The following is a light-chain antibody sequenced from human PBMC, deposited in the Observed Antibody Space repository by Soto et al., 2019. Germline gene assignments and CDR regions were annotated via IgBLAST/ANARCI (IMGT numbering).Light chain of an antibody. V-gene: IGKV1-5*03. Sequence: DIQMTQSPSTLSAAVGDRVTITCRASQTISTLLAWYQQRPGKAPNLLIYKASSLESGVPSRFSGSGSGTEFTLTISSLQPDDFATYFCHQSSTYPWTFGQGTKVEVK. J-gene: IGKJ1*01. CDR2: KAS. CDR1: QTISTL. CDR3: HQSSTYPWT.